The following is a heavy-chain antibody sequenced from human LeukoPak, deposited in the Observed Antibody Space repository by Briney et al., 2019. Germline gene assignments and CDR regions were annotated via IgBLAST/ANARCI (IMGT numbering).Heavy chain of an antibody. CDR1: GGSFSGYY. J-gene: IGHJ4*02. CDR2: IYYSGST. Sequence: PSETLSLTCAVYGGSFSGYYWSWIRQPPGKGLEWTGSIYYSGSTYYNPSLKSRVTISVDTSKNQFSLKLSSVTAADTAVYYCARRPRHIVVVVAATDYFDYWGQGTLVTVSS. D-gene: IGHD2-15*01. V-gene: IGHV4-34*01. CDR3: ARRPRHIVVVVAATDYFDY.